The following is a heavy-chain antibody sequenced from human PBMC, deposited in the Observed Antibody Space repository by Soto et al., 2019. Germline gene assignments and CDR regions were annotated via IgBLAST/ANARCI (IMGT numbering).Heavy chain of an antibody. CDR1: GYSFISYW. J-gene: IGHJ3*02. V-gene: IGHV5-51*01. CDR2: FYPGDSTS. CDR3: ARIIGYCRNNDCSWTFDI. Sequence: GESLKISCKTSGYSFISYWVAWVRQKPGKGLEWMGTFYPGDSTSTYSPSFQGQVTISVDKSISTAYLHLSSLKASETAMYYCARIIGYCRNNDCSWTFDIWGQGTTGTVSS. D-gene: IGHD2-2*03.